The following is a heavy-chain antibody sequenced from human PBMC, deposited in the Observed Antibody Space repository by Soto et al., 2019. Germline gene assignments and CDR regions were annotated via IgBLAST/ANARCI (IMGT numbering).Heavy chain of an antibody. V-gene: IGHV3-53*01. CDR2: IFASGKT. CDR1: GFTVSTNY. D-gene: IGHD3-22*01. J-gene: IGHJ3*02. Sequence: VPLVESGGGLIQPGGSLRLSCAASGFTVSTNYMAWVRQAAGKGLEWVSVIFASGKTFYADAVKGRFSVSRDKSMNTLFLQTNSLRVEDTAVYYCAGESPGYYGMSFDIWGQGTVVTVSS. CDR3: AGESPGYYGMSFDI.